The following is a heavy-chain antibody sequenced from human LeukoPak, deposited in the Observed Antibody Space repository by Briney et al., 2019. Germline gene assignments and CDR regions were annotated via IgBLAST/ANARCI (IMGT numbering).Heavy chain of an antibody. CDR3: AKLNANSGRPRGGFDY. CDR2: IWYDGSNK. Sequence: ARSLRLSCAASGFTFSTYGMHWVRQAPGKGLEWVAVIWYDGSNKHYADSVKGRFTVSRDNSKNTLYLQMNNLRAEDTAIYYCAKLNANSGRPRGGFDYWGQGTLVTVSS. CDR1: GFTFSTYG. V-gene: IGHV3-33*06. J-gene: IGHJ4*02. D-gene: IGHD3-22*01.